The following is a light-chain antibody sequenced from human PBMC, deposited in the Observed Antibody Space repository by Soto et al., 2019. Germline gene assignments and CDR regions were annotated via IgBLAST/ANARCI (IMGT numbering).Light chain of an antibody. J-gene: IGKJ3*01. CDR1: QSVSSN. CDR3: QQYNNWPPFT. V-gene: IGKV3-15*01. CDR2: GAS. Sequence: EIVMTQSPATLSVSPGERATLSCRASQSVSSNLAWYQLKPGQAPRLLIYGASTRATGIPARFSGSGSGTEFTLTISSLQSEDFAVYYSQQYNNWPPFTFGPGTQVDIK.